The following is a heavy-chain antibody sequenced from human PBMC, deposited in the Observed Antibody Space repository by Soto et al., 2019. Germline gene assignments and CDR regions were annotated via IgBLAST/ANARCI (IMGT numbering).Heavy chain of an antibody. D-gene: IGHD6-13*01. CDR2: IYWDDDK. J-gene: IGHJ5*02. CDR1: GFSLTTSGVG. Sequence: QITLKESGPTLVKPTQPLTLTCTFSGFSLTTSGVGVGWIRQPPGKALEWLGIIYWDDDKRYSPSLKSRLTITKDTSKNQVVLTLTNMDPVDTATYYCAHRRSSNLFNFFDPWGQGALVTVSS. CDR3: AHRRSSNLFNFFDP. V-gene: IGHV2-5*02.